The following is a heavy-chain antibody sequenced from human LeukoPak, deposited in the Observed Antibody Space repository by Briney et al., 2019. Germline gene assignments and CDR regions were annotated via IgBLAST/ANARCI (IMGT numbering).Heavy chain of an antibody. Sequence: PSETLSLTCTVSGGSISSTNYYWGWIRQPPGKGLEWIGSIYYSGSTYYNPPLKSRVTISVDTSKKQFSLKLSSVTAADTAVYYCARGVAGTLDYWGQGTLVTVSS. D-gene: IGHD6-19*01. CDR3: ARGVAGTLDY. V-gene: IGHV4-39*07. J-gene: IGHJ4*02. CDR1: GGSISSTNYY. CDR2: IYYSGST.